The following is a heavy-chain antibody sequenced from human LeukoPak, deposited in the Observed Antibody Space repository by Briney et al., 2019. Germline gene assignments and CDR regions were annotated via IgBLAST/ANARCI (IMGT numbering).Heavy chain of an antibody. CDR3: ARDPRIAVAGDPWFDP. CDR2: ISSSSSYI. CDR1: GFTFSSYS. J-gene: IGHJ5*02. D-gene: IGHD6-19*01. Sequence: GGSLRLSCAASGFTFSSYSMNWVRQAPGKGLEWVSSISSSSSYIYYADSVKGRFTISRDNAKNSLYLQMDSLRAEDTAVYYCARDPRIAVAGDPWFDPWGQGTLVTVSS. V-gene: IGHV3-21*01.